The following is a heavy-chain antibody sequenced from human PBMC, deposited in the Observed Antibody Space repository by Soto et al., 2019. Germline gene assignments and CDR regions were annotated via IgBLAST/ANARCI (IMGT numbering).Heavy chain of an antibody. CDR1: GFTFNSYV. Sequence: GGSLRLSCAASGFTFNSYVMTWVRQAPGEGLEWVSSISRSGRGSAYYADSVKGRFTISRDNSENTPFLQMNNLRDEDTALYYCARGRYLDSSDYWVANLPFDHWGLGTLVTVSS. CDR2: ISRSGRGSA. D-gene: IGHD3-22*01. CDR3: ARGRYLDSSDYWVANLPFDH. J-gene: IGHJ4*02. V-gene: IGHV3-23*01.